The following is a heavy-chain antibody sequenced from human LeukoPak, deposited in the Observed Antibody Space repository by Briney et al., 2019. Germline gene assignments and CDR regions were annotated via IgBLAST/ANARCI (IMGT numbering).Heavy chain of an antibody. J-gene: IGHJ4*02. CDR1: GFTFSSYA. V-gene: IGHV3-23*01. CDR2: ISGSGGST. D-gene: IGHD4-11*01. Sequence: GGSLRLSCAASGFTFSSYAMSWVRQAPGKGLEWVSAISGSGGSTYYADSVKGRFTISRDNSKNTLYLQMNSLRAEDTAVYYCAKLLGYPTVTTYFDCWGQGTLVTVSS. CDR3: AKLLGYPTVTTYFDC.